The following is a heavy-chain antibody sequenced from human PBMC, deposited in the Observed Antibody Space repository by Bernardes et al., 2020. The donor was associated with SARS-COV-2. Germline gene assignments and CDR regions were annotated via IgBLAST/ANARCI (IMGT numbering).Heavy chain of an antibody. CDR2: IYYSGST. D-gene: IGHD2-2*01. J-gene: IGHJ5*02. Sequence: SETLSLTCTVSGGSISSSSYYWGWIRQPPGKGLEWIGSIYYSGSTYYNPSLKSRVTISVDTSKNQFSLKLSSVTAADTAVYYCARQYCSSTSCYVYGDYWFDPWGQGTLVTVSS. CDR3: ARQYCSSTSCYVYGDYWFDP. V-gene: IGHV4-39*01. CDR1: GGSISSSSYY.